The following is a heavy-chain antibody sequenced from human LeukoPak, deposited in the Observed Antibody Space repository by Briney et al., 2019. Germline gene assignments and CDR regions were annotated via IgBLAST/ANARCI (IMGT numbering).Heavy chain of an antibody. J-gene: IGHJ4*02. CDR2: IYTSGST. D-gene: IGHD2-2*01. CDR1: GGSISSGSYY. CDR3: ARGVFCSSTSCYFPDFDY. V-gene: IGHV4-61*02. Sequence: SQTLSLTCTVSGGSISSGSYYWGWIRQPAGKGLEWIVRIYTSGSTNYNPSLKSRVTISVDTSKNQFSLKLSSVTAADTAVYYCARGVFCSSTSCYFPDFDYWGQGTLVTVSS.